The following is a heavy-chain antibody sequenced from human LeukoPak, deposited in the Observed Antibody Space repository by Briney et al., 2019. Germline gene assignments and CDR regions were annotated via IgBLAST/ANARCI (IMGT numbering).Heavy chain of an antibody. D-gene: IGHD2/OR15-2a*01. Sequence: PGGSLRLSCAASGLTFSSYWIHWVRQAPGKGLVWVSRINADGSSTNYADSVKGRFTISRDNATNTLYLQMNSLRPEDTAVYYCARALYGAFDIWGQGTMVTVSS. CDR3: ARALYGAFDI. CDR1: GLTFSSYW. V-gene: IGHV3-74*01. CDR2: INADGSST. J-gene: IGHJ3*02.